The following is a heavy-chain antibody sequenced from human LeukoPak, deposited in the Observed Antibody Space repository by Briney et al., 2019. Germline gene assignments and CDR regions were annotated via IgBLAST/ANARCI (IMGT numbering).Heavy chain of an antibody. V-gene: IGHV3-23*01. J-gene: IGHJ4*02. CDR1: GFTFGDYA. Sequence: GGSLRLSCTASGFTFGDYAMSWVRQAPGKGLEWVSAISGSGDSTYYADSVKGRFTISRDNSKSTLYLQMNSLRAEDTAVYYCAKGVPYFDYIWGSYPYFDYWGQGTLVTVSS. CDR3: AKGVPYFDYIWGSYPYFDY. D-gene: IGHD3-16*01. CDR2: ISGSGDST.